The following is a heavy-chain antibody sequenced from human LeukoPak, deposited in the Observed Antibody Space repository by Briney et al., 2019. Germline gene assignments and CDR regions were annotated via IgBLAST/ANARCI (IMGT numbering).Heavy chain of an antibody. D-gene: IGHD3-10*01. Sequence: SETLSLTCTVSGGSISSSSYYWGWIRQPPGKGLEWIGSIYYSGSTYYNPSLKSRVTISVDTSKNQFSLKLSSVTAADTAVYYCARDISPPHYGSGPFTKGGYYYYGMDVWGQGTTVTVPS. CDR1: GGSISSSSYY. J-gene: IGHJ6*02. CDR3: ARDISPPHYGSGPFTKGGYYYYGMDV. CDR2: IYYSGST. V-gene: IGHV4-39*07.